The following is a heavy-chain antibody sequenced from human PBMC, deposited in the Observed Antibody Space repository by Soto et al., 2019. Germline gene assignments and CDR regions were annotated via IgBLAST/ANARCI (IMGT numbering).Heavy chain of an antibody. CDR1: NGSVSSGTYS. V-gene: IGHV4-30-2*01. CDR3: ARSREFDY. CDR2: IYYSGTT. Sequence: SETLSLTCTVSNGSVSSGTYSWSWVRQPPGKGLEWIGYIYYSGTTYYTPSLKSRLTISIDVSKNQFSLSLRSLTAADTAVYYCARSREFDYWSQGTLVTVSS. J-gene: IGHJ4*02.